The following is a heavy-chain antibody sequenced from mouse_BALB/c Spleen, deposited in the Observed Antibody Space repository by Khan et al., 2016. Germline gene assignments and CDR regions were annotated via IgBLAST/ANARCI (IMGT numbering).Heavy chain of an antibody. D-gene: IGHD2-1*01. CDR1: GYTFTNYG. CDR3: ARGGPYGNYLDY. CDR2: INTYTGEP. Sequence: QIQLVQSGPELKKPGETVKISCKASGYTFTNYGMNWVKQAPGKGLKWMGWINTYTGEPTYADDFKGRFAFSLETSASTAYLQINNLKNEDTATXSCARGGPYGNYLDYWGQGTTLTVSS. V-gene: IGHV9-3-1*01. J-gene: IGHJ2*01.